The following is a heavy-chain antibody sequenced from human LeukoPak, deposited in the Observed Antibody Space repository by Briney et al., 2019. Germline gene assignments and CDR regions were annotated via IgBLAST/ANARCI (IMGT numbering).Heavy chain of an antibody. CDR3: ARLRGRAWFDP. V-gene: IGHV4-59*08. J-gene: IGHJ5*02. CDR2: MFHSGTP. D-gene: IGHD1-26*01. Sequence: SETLSLTCTVSGGSISSYYWSWIRQPPGKGLEWIAYMFHSGTPRYNPSLKSRVTMSADTSKNQFSLNLTSTTAADTAVYYCARLRGRAWFDPWGQGTLVTVSS. CDR1: GGSISSYY.